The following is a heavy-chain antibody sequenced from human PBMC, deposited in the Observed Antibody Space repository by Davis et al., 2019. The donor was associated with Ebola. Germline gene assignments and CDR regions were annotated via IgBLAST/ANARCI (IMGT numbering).Heavy chain of an antibody. CDR3: AKISSSWYY. CDR1: GFTFSSYG. CDR2: ISYDGSNT. D-gene: IGHD6-13*01. J-gene: IGHJ4*02. V-gene: IGHV3-30*18. Sequence: PGGSLRLSCVASGFTFSSYGMHWVRQAPGKGLEWVAVISYDGSNTYYGDSVKGRFIISRDNSKNTVYLQMNSLRAEDTAVYYCAKISSSWYYWGQGTLVTVSS.